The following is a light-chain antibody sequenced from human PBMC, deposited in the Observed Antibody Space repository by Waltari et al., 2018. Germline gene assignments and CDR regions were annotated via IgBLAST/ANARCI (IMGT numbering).Light chain of an antibody. V-gene: IGLV2-14*03. J-gene: IGLJ3*02. Sequence: QSALTQPASVSGSPGQSITISCTGTSSDVGGYTYVSWYQQYPGKAPKLMIYNVIGRPSGVSDRFSGSKSGDTASLTISGLQAEDEADYFCSSYTSSNTLVFGGGTKLTVL. CDR1: SSDVGGYTY. CDR3: SSYTSSNTLV. CDR2: NVI.